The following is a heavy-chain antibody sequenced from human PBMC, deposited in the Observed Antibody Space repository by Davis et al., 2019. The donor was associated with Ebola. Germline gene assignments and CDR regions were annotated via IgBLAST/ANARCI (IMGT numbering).Heavy chain of an antibody. J-gene: IGHJ4*02. Sequence: ASVKVSCKAVGDTLTSYAMTWVRQAPGQGLEWMGIINPSGGSTSYAQKFQGRVTMTRDTSTSTVYMELSSLRSEDTAVYYCATPTTKGFDYWGQGTLVTVSS. D-gene: IGHD1-14*01. CDR1: GDTLTSYA. CDR3: ATPTTKGFDY. V-gene: IGHV1-46*01. CDR2: INPSGGST.